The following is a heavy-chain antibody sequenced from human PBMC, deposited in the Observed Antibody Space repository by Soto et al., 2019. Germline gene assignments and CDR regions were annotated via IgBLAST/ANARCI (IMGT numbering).Heavy chain of an antibody. CDR1: GGSFSGYY. CDR3: ARGHGDIVVVPAALIFDY. CDR2: INHSGST. D-gene: IGHD2-2*01. J-gene: IGHJ4*02. V-gene: IGHV4-34*01. Sequence: QVQLQQWGAGLLKPSETLSLTCAVYGGSFSGYYWSWIRQHPGKGREWIGEINHSGSTNYNPSLKSRVTISVDTCKNEFSLKLSSVPAADTAVYYCARGHGDIVVVPAALIFDYGGQGTLVTVSS.